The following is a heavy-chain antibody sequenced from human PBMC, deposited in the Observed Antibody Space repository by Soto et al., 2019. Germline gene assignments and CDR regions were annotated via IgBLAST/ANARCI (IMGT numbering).Heavy chain of an antibody. CDR3: ARDRGLRLGALSFQTFDY. V-gene: IGHV1-18*04. D-gene: IGHD3-16*02. CDR2: ISAYNGNT. CDR1: GYTFTSYG. J-gene: IGHJ4*02. Sequence: QVQLVQSGAEVKKPGASVKVSCKASGYTFTSYGISWVRQAPGQGLEWMGWISAYNGNTNYAQKLQGRVTMTTDTSTYTAYMELRSVRSDDTAVYYCARDRGLRLGALSFQTFDYWGQGTLVTGSS.